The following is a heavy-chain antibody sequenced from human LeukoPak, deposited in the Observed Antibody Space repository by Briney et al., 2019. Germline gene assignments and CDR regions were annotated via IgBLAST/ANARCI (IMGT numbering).Heavy chain of an antibody. CDR2: ISGSGGST. J-gene: IGHJ6*03. CDR3: AKVGSSEAVTVSGYYYYMDV. CDR1: GFTFSSYA. V-gene: IGHV3-23*01. Sequence: PGGSLRLSCAASGFTFSSYAMRWVRQAPGKGLEWVSAISGSGGSTYYADSVKGRFTISRDNSKNTLYLQMNSLRAEDTAVYYCAKVGSSEAVTVSGYYYYMDVWGKGTTVTVSS. D-gene: IGHD2-21*02.